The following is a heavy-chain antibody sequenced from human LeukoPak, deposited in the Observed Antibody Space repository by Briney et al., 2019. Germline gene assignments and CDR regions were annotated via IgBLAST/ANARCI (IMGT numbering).Heavy chain of an antibody. CDR1: GFTFTTYS. CDR2: IYAGDSST. D-gene: IGHD3-16*01. CDR3: ARHSCYDS. J-gene: IGHJ4*02. Sequence: GESLKISCKASGFTFTTYSFAWVRQVPGKGLEWMGVIYAGDSSTTYSPSFQGQVTTSVDRSINTAYLQWSSLRASDSAIYYCARHSCYDSWGRGTLVTVSS. V-gene: IGHV5-51*01.